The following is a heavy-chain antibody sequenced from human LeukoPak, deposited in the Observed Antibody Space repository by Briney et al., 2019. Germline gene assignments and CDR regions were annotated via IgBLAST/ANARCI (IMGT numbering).Heavy chain of an antibody. CDR3: ARDGSAPTPDAFDI. D-gene: IGHD2-15*01. CDR1: GGTFSSYA. CDR2: IIPIFGTA. J-gene: IGHJ3*02. V-gene: IGHV1-69*05. Sequence: EASVKVSCKASGGTFSSYAISWVRQAPGQGLEWMGRIIPIFGTANYAQKFQGRVTITTDESTSTAYMELSSLRSEDTAVYYCARDGSAPTPDAFDIWGQGTMVTVSS.